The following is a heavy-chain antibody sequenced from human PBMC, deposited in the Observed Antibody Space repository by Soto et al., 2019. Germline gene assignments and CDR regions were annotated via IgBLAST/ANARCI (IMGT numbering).Heavy chain of an antibody. CDR3: AKGPGEVRGVILGYFDY. V-gene: IGHV3-23*01. J-gene: IGHJ4*02. CDR2: ISGSGGST. Sequence: GGSLRLSCAASGFTFSSYAMSWVRQAPGKGLEWVSAISGSGGSTYYADSVKGRFTISRDNSKNTLYLQMNSLRAEDTAVYYCAKGPGEVRGVILGYFDYWGQGTLVTVSS. D-gene: IGHD3-10*01. CDR1: GFTFSSYA.